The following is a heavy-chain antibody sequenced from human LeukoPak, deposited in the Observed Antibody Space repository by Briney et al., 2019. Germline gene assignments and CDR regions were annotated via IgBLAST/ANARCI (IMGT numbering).Heavy chain of an antibody. Sequence: GGSLRLSCAASGFTFSSYAMSWVRQAPGKGLEWVSAISGSGGGTYYADSVKGRFTISRDNSKNTLYLQMNSLRAEDTAVYYCAKGGITMVRGVIITPYYFDYWGQGTLVTVSS. V-gene: IGHV3-23*01. CDR2: ISGSGGGT. CDR1: GFTFSSYA. J-gene: IGHJ4*02. D-gene: IGHD3-10*01. CDR3: AKGGITMVRGVIITPYYFDY.